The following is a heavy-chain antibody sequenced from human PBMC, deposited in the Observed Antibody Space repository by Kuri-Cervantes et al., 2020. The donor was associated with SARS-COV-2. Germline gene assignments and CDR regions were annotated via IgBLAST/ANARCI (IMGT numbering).Heavy chain of an antibody. V-gene: IGHV3-20*04. D-gene: IGHD6-25*01. CDR2: INWKGGST. CDR1: GFTFDDYG. Sequence: GGSLRLSCAASGFTFDDYGMSWVRQAPGKGLEWVSGINWKGGSTGYADSVKGRFTISRDNAKNSLYLQMNSLRAEDTALYYCARDRSQSSENAFDIWGQGTMVTVSS. CDR3: ARDRSQSSENAFDI. J-gene: IGHJ3*02.